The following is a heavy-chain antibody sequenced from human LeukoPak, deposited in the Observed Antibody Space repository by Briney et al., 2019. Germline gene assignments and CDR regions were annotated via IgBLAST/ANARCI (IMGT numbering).Heavy chain of an antibody. CDR2: IYYSGSTT. V-gene: IGHV4-39*07. CDR1: GGSISSSSYY. CDR3: ARNKRLYYYGSGRLPTDWYFDL. Sequence: PSETLSLTCTVSGGSISSSSYYWGWIRQPPGKGLEWIGSIYYSGSTTYNNPSLKSRITILVDTSKNQFSVKLNSVTAADTAVYYCARNKRLYYYGSGRLPTDWYFDLWGRGTLVTVSS. D-gene: IGHD3-10*01. J-gene: IGHJ2*01.